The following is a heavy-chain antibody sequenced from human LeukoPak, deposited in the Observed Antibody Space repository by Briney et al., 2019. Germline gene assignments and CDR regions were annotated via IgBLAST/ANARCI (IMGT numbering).Heavy chain of an antibody. CDR1: GYTFTSYD. V-gene: IGHV1-8*01. CDR3: ASGYYDSSGYYPGDY. CDR2: MNPNSGNT. D-gene: IGHD3-22*01. J-gene: IGHJ4*02. Sequence: ASVKDSCKAPGYTFTSYDINWVRQATGQGLEWMGWMNPNSGNTGYAQKFQGRVTMTRNTSISTAYMELSSLRSEDTAVYYCASGYYDSSGYYPGDYWGQGTLVTVSS.